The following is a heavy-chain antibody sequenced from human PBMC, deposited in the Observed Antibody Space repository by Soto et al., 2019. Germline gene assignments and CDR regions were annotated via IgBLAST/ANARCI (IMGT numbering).Heavy chain of an antibody. CDR3: ARSMDVTLTVVDRDEYFDS. CDR2: IHYSGST. Sequence: QVQLQESGPGLVKPSGTLSLTCTVSGGSISSLHWSWIRQPPGKGLEWIGYIHYSGSTNYNPSLESRVTISVDTSKNQFSLKLSSVTAADTAVYYCARSMDVTLTVVDRDEYFDSWGQGTLVTVSS. J-gene: IGHJ4*02. V-gene: IGHV4-59*01. D-gene: IGHD3-22*01. CDR1: GGSISSLH.